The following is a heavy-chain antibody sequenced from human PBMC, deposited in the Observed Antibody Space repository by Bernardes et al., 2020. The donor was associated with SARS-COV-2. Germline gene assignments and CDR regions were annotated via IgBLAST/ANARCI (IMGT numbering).Heavy chain of an antibody. Sequence: ASVNVSCTASVYTFTSYYMHWVRQAPGQGLEWMGRINPSVGSTSYAQKFQARVTMTRDTSTSTFYIELSSLRYEDTAVYYCARGPYSSVDYWGQGTLVTVSS. D-gene: IGHD6-19*01. CDR1: VYTFTSYY. CDR3: ARGPYSSVDY. J-gene: IGHJ4*02. CDR2: INPSVGST. V-gene: IGHV1-46*01.